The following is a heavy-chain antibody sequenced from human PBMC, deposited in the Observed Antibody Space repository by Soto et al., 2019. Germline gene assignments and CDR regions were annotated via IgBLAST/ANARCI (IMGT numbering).Heavy chain of an antibody. CDR2: ISSGSSTI. J-gene: IGHJ4*02. CDR3: ATSSGALAASFPYYFDY. D-gene: IGHD6-25*01. CDR1: GFRFNDYY. V-gene: IGHV3-11*01. Sequence: GGSLRLSCAAAGFRFNDYYMTWIRQAPGKGLEWVSYISSGSSTIYYAHSVKGRFTISRDNAKNSLYLQMNSLRAEDTAVYYCATSSGALAASFPYYFDYWGQGTLVTVSS.